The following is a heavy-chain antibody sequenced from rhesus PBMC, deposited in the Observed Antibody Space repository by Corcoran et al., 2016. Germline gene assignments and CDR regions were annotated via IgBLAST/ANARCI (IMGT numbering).Heavy chain of an antibody. J-gene: IGHJ4*01. CDR1: GYSIRRGYY. Sequence: QVQLQESGPGLVKPSETLSLTCAVCGYSIRRGYYWGWNCQPPGKGLEWVGYSGGSRGGTYYNPPPKSRVTISKEQSKNQFFLKLSSGTDADTAVYYGGRRQRQLELDDWGQGVLVTVSS. CDR3: GRRQRQLELDD. CDR2: SGGSRGGT. D-gene: IGHD6-25*01. V-gene: IGHV4-99*01.